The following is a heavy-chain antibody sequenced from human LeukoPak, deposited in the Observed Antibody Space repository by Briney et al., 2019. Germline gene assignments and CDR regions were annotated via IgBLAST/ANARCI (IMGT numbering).Heavy chain of an antibody. Sequence: GGSLRLSCAASGFTFSSYWMNWARQAPGKGLEWVAVIWYDGSNKYYADSVKGRFTISRDNSKNTLYLQMNSLRAEDTAVYYCARAAGYSSSWYTDYWGQGTLVTVSS. CDR2: IWYDGSNK. J-gene: IGHJ4*02. CDR3: ARAAGYSSSWYTDY. CDR1: GFTFSSYW. V-gene: IGHV3-33*08. D-gene: IGHD6-13*01.